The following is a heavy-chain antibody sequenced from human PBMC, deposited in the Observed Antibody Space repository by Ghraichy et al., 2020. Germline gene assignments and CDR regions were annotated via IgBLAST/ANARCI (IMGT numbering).Heavy chain of an antibody. J-gene: IGHJ3*02. CDR2: INGDGGSK. CDR1: GFTFDDYA. Sequence: GESLNISCAASGFTFDDYAMHWVRQVPGKGLEWVSLINGDGGSKYYADSVKGRFTISRDNRKNSLYLQLNSLRTEDTALYYCAKGGGYQLFADALDIWGQGTKVTVSS. D-gene: IGHD3-22*01. V-gene: IGHV3-43*02. CDR3: AKGGGYQLFADALDI.